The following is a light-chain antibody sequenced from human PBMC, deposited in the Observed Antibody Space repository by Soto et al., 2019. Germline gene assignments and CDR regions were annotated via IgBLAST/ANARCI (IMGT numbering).Light chain of an antibody. CDR3: QQYNNWHPWT. CDR2: DAS. V-gene: IGKV3-15*01. J-gene: IGKJ1*01. Sequence: ILMTHSQATLSVSPGERATLSCRASQSVSNNLAWYQQKPGQAPRLLIYDASTRATGIPARFSGSGSGTDFTLTITGLQSEDFAVYYCQQYNNWHPWTFGQGTKVEIK. CDR1: QSVSNN.